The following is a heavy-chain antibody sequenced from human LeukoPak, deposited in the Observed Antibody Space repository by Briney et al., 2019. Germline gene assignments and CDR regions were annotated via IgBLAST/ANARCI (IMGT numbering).Heavy chain of an antibody. J-gene: IGHJ4*02. CDR1: RFTFSNNA. V-gene: IGHV3-30-3*02. CDR3: AKDPWSPYYDFWSGYPDY. D-gene: IGHD3-3*01. Sequence: GRSLRLSCAASRFTFSNNAIHWVRQAPGKGLEWVAVISYDGRKKFYADSVKGRFTISRDNSKNTLYLQMNSLRAEDTAVYYCAKDPWSPYYDFWSGYPDYWGQGTLVTVSS. CDR2: ISYDGRKK.